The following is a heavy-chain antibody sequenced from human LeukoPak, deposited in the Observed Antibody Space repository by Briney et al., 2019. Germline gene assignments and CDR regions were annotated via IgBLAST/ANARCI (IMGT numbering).Heavy chain of an antibody. V-gene: IGHV1-2*02. CDR3: ARDYPYYFDY. Sequence: ASVKVSCKASGYTSTAYYIHWMRQAPGQGLEWMGWFNPNSDKTNYARQFQGRVTMTSDTSITTAYMELSRLTYDDTAVYYCARDYPYYFDYWGQGTLVTVSS. CDR1: GYTSTAYY. J-gene: IGHJ4*02. CDR2: FNPNSDKT.